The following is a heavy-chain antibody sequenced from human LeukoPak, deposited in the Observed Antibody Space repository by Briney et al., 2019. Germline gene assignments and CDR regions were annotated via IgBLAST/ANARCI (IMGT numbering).Heavy chain of an antibody. D-gene: IGHD2-2*01. Sequence: PGGSLRLSCAASGFTFSSYGMHWVRQAPGKGLEWVAVIWYDGSNKYYADSVKGRFTISRDNSKNTLYLQMNSLRAEDTAVYYCARGGDGYCSSTNCYDNLDYWGQGTLVTVSS. CDR1: GFTFSSYG. CDR3: ARGGDGYCSSTNCYDNLDY. J-gene: IGHJ4*02. V-gene: IGHV3-33*01. CDR2: IWYDGSNK.